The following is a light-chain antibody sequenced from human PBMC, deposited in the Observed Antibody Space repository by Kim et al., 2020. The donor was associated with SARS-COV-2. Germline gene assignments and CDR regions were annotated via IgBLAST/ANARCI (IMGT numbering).Light chain of an antibody. J-gene: IGKJ2*01. V-gene: IGKV1-5*03. CDR2: KAS. CDR1: QSVSDW. CDR3: LRYNDYSGT. Sequence: SASVGDRVTITGRASQSVSDWLAWYQQKPGKAPKLLIYKASSLQSGVPSRFSGSGSGTEFTLTISSLQPDDFAIYYCLRYNDYSGTFGQGTKLEI.